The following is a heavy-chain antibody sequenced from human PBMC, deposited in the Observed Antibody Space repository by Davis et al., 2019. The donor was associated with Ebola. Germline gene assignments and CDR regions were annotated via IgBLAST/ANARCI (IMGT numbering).Heavy chain of an antibody. D-gene: IGHD1-1*01. CDR1: GGSISSGDYY. CDR3: ASQVGTTGTAGDY. V-gene: IGHV4-30-4*01. J-gene: IGHJ4*02. Sequence: PSETLSLTCTVSGGSISSGDYYWSWIRQPPGKGLEWIGYIYYSGSTYYNPSLKSRVTISVDKSKNQFTLKLSSVTAADTAVYYCASQVGTTGTAGDYWGQGTLVTVSS. CDR2: IYYSGST.